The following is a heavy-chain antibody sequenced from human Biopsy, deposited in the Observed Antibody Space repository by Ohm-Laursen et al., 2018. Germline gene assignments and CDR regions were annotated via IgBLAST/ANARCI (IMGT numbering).Heavy chain of an antibody. V-gene: IGHV1-46*01. J-gene: IGHJ6*02. CDR2: INPRSGST. D-gene: IGHD2-15*01. CDR3: ARELVVVHSFFYGMDV. CDR1: GYNFPTHY. Sequence: ASVKVSCKVSGYNFPTHYMHWVRQAPGQGLEWMAMINPRSGSTFYAQKFQDRVTMTRDTSTSTVYMELSSLRSEDTAVYFCARELVVVHSFFYGMDVWGQGTTVTVSS.